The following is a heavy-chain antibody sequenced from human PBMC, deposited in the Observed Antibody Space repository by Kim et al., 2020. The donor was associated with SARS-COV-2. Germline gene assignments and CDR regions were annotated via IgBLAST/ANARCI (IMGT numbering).Heavy chain of an antibody. D-gene: IGHD3-10*01. CDR1: GGSISSGDYY. J-gene: IGHJ1*01. V-gene: IGHV4-30-4*01. CDR3: ARDQGAEDYLALC. CDR2: IYNSGST. Sequence: SETLSLTCTVSGGSISSGDYYWSWIRQPPGKGLEWIGYIYNSGSTYYNPSLKIRLTISLATSKNQFSLKLSSVTAADTALYYCARDQGAEDYLALCWGQG.